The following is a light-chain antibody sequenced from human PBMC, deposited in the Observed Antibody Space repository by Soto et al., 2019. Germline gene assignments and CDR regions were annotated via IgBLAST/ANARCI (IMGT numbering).Light chain of an antibody. CDR2: KAS. V-gene: IGKV1-5*03. CDR3: QQYDSYPRT. CDR1: QSISSW. Sequence: DIQMTQSPSTLSASVGDRVTITCRASQSISSWLAWYQQKPGKAPKVLIYKASSLESGDTSRFSGSGSGTEFTLTITSLQPDDFATYYCQQYDSYPRTFGQGTKVEIK. J-gene: IGKJ1*01.